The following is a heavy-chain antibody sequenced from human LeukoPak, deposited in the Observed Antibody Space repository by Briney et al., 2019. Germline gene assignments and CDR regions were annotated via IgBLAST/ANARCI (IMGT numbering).Heavy chain of an antibody. CDR3: AKEVGPFDY. J-gene: IGHJ4*02. Sequence: PGGTLRLSCAASGFTFSNYGMTWVRQAPGKGLEWVSTISGDGGRTYYADSVKGRFTTSRDNSKNTLYLQMNSLRVEDTAVYYCAKEVGPFDYWAQGILVSVSS. CDR2: ISGDGGRT. D-gene: IGHD1-26*01. V-gene: IGHV3-23*01. CDR1: GFTFSNYG.